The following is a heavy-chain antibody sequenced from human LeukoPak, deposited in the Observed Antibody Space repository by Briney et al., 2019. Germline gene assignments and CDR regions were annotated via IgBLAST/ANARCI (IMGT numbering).Heavy chain of an antibody. CDR1: GGSISSYY. Sequence: SETLSLTCSVSGGSISSYYLSWIRQPPGKGLEWIGYFFNYRGGVTNYNPSLKSRVTISFDTSKNQVSLRLTSVTATDTAVYYCATSKAYSPFDNWGQGTLATVSS. CDR3: ATSKAYSPFDN. CDR2: FFNYRGGVT. J-gene: IGHJ4*02. V-gene: IGHV4-59*01. D-gene: IGHD4-11*01.